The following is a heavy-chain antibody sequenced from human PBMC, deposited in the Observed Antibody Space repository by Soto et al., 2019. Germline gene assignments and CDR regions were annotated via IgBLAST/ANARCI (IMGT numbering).Heavy chain of an antibody. J-gene: IGHJ4*02. Sequence: QVQLQESGPGVVKPSQTLSLTCAVSGASLARGAFYWIWIRQYPGQGLEWIGDIYYSGSTRYNPSLKSLITLSVVPSNSLCSLELSSVTAAETAFYLCASYYNILTGAMAALNYWGPGMLVTVSS. V-gene: IGHV4-31*01. D-gene: IGHD3-9*01. CDR2: IYYSGST. CDR3: ASYYNILTGAMAALNY. CDR1: GASLARGAFY.